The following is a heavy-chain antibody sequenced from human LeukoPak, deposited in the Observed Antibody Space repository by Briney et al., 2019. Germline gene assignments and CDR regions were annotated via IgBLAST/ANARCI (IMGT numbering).Heavy chain of an antibody. J-gene: IGHJ4*02. CDR1: GGSISSSNW. D-gene: IGHD3-22*01. CDR3: ARDLSDYYDTDY. V-gene: IGHV4-4*02. Sequence: PSETLSLTCAVSGGSISSSNWWSWVRQPPGKGLEWIGEIYHSGSTNYNPSLKSRVTISVDKSKNQFSLKLSSVTAADAAVYYCARDLSDYYDTDYWGQGTLVTVSS. CDR2: IYHSGST.